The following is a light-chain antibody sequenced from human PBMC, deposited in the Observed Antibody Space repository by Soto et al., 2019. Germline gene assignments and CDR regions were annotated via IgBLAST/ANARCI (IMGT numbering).Light chain of an antibody. J-gene: IGKJ1*01. CDR3: KQYGSSPPWT. V-gene: IGKV3-20*01. CDR2: VAS. Sequence: EIVLTQSPGTLSLSPGERATLSCRASQSVSSSYLAWYQQKPGQAPRLLIYVASSRATGIPDRFSGSGSGTDFPLPISRLEPEDFAVYSCKQYGSSPPWTFGQGTKVEIK. CDR1: QSVSSSY.